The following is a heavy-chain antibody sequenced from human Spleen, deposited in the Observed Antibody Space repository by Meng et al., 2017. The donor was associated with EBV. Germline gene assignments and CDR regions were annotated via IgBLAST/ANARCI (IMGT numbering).Heavy chain of an antibody. CDR1: GVSISSGGYS. V-gene: IGHV4-30-2*01. CDR2: MHHSGST. J-gene: IGHJ4*02. Sequence: HLRLQASGSGMGTPSQNLSLACPVSGVSISSGGYSWSWIRQPPGKGLEWIGYMHHSGSTYNNPSLKSRVTISVDRSKNQFSLKLSSVTAADTAVYYCAGGPTAMVTYFDYWGQGTLVTVSS. CDR3: AGGPTAMVTYFDY. D-gene: IGHD5-18*01.